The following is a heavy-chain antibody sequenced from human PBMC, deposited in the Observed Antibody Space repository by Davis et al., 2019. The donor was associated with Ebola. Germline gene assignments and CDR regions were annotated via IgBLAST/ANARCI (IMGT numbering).Heavy chain of an antibody. J-gene: IGHJ6*02. CDR3: AKPPTVTREYYYYGMDV. CDR1: GGTFSSYA. V-gene: IGHV1-69*04. D-gene: IGHD4-17*01. CDR2: IIPILGIA. Sequence: SVKVSCKASGGTFSSYAISWVRQAPGQGLEWMGRIIPILGIANYAQKFQGRVTITADKSTSTAYMGLSSLRSEDTAVYYCAKPPTVTREYYYYGMDVWGQGTTVTVSS.